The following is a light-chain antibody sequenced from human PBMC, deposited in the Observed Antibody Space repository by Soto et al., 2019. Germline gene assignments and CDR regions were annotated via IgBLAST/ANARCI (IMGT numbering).Light chain of an antibody. V-gene: IGKV3-11*01. CDR2: AAS. Sequence: EIVMTQSPATLSVSPGERATLSCRASQSVSRNLAWYQQKPGQAPRLLIYAASNRATDVPPRFSGSGSGTDFTLTISSLEPEDFAVYYCQQRSSWPPITFGQGTRLEIK. CDR3: QQRSSWPPIT. CDR1: QSVSRN. J-gene: IGKJ5*01.